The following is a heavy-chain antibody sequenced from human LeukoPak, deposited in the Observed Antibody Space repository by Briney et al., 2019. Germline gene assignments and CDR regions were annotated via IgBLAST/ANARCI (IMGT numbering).Heavy chain of an antibody. V-gene: IGHV4-59*12. CDR2: IYYSGST. CDR3: ARADSGNNWFDP. CDR1: GGSISSYY. J-gene: IGHJ5*02. Sequence: SETLSLTCTVSGGSISSYYWSWIRQPPGKGLEWIGYIYYSGSTNYNPSLKSRVTISVDKSKNQFSLKLNSLTAADTAVYYCARADSGNNWFDPWGQGTLVTVSS. D-gene: IGHD1-26*01.